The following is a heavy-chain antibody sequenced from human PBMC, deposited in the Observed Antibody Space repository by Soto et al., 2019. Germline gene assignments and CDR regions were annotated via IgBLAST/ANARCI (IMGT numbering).Heavy chain of an antibody. CDR1: GYTFTSYG. J-gene: IGHJ5*02. CDR2: ISAYNGNT. D-gene: IGHD3-9*01. Sequence: ASVKVSCKASGYTFTSYGISWVRQAPGQGLEWMGWISAYNGNTNYAQKLQGRVTMTTDTSTSTAYMELRSLRSDDTAVYYCARYGRYFDSLLPHWFDPWGQGTLVTVSS. V-gene: IGHV1-18*01. CDR3: ARYGRYFDSLLPHWFDP.